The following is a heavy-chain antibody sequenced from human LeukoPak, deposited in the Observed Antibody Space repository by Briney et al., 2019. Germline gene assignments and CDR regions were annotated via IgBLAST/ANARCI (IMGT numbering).Heavy chain of an antibody. CDR1: GFTFNNYE. Sequence: GGSLRLSCAASGFTFNNYEMNWLRQAPGKGLEWVSYISSSDSTIYYADSVKGRFTITRDNAKTSLYLQMNSLRAEDTAVYYCARRYCSGGSCYSFDYWGQGTLVTVSS. CDR3: ARRYCSGGSCYSFDY. D-gene: IGHD2-15*01. V-gene: IGHV3-48*03. J-gene: IGHJ4*02. CDR2: ISSSDSTI.